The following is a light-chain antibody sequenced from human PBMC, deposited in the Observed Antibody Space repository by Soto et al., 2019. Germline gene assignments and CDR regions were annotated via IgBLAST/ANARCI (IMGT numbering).Light chain of an antibody. CDR1: SSDVGGYNY. CDR2: EVN. Sequence: QSVLTQPRSVSGSPGQSVTISCTGTSSDVGGYNYVSWYQQRPGKAPKLMIFEVNNRPSGVSNRFSGSKSGNTASLAISGLQTEDEADYYCCSYTTTSAYVFGTGTKVTVL. J-gene: IGLJ1*01. V-gene: IGLV2-11*01. CDR3: CSYTTTSAYV.